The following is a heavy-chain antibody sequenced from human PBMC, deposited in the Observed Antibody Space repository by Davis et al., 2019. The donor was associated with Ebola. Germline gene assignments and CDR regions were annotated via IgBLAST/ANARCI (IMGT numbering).Heavy chain of an antibody. D-gene: IGHD6-13*01. V-gene: IGHV1-3*01. CDR1: GYTFTSYA. CDR3: ARAAGKYYYYGMDA. Sequence: AASVKVSCKASGYTFTSYAMHWVRQAPGQRLEWMGWINAGNGNTKYSQKFQGRVTITRDTSASTAYMELSSLRSEDTAVYYCARAAGKYYYYGMDAWGQGTTVTVSS. J-gene: IGHJ6*02. CDR2: INAGNGNT.